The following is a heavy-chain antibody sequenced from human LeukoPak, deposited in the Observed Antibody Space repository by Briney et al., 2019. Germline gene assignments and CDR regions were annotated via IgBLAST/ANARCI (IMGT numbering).Heavy chain of an antibody. V-gene: IGHV3-21*01. CDR1: GFTFSSYS. CDR2: ISSSTSYI. J-gene: IGHJ4*02. Sequence: PGGSLRLSCAASGFTFSSYSMNWVRQAPGKGLEWDSSISSSTSYIYYADSVKGRFTISRDNAKNSLYLQMNSLRAEDTAVYYCARDTFYYDSSGLDYWGQGTLVTVSS. D-gene: IGHD3-22*01. CDR3: ARDTFYYDSSGLDY.